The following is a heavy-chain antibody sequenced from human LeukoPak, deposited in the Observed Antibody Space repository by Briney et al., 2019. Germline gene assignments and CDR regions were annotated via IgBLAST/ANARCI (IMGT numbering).Heavy chain of an antibody. CDR1: GFTFDDYA. V-gene: IGHV3-43D*03. CDR3: AKDSVAVTGTGNIDY. J-gene: IGHJ4*02. CDR2: ISWDGGSS. Sequence: GGSLRLSCAASGFTFDDYAMHWVRQAPGKGLEWVSLISWDGGSSYYADSVKGRFTISRDNSRNSLYLQMNSLRAEDTALYYCAKDSVAVTGTGNIDYWGQGTLVTVSS. D-gene: IGHD6-19*01.